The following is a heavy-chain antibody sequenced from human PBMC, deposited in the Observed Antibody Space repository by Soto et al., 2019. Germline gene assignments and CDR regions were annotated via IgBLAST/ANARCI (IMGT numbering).Heavy chain of an antibody. Sequence: QVQLVQSGAEVKKPWASVKVSCKASGYSFTTYGIAWVRQAPGQGLEWMGWISTYNGDTDYAQNLQGRVIMTTDTSTTTAYMELRSLRSDDTAVYYCAREGSRPYYYYGMDVWGQGTTVSVSS. J-gene: IGHJ6*02. CDR3: AREGSRPYYYYGMDV. D-gene: IGHD2-15*01. CDR2: ISTYNGDT. V-gene: IGHV1-18*01. CDR1: GYSFTTYG.